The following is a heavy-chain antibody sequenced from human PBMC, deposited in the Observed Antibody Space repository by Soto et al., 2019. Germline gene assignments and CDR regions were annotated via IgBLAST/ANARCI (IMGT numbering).Heavy chain of an antibody. D-gene: IGHD3-22*01. CDR1: GFTFSSYG. CDR3: AKDLDDSSGYYVDY. CDR2: ISYDGSNK. J-gene: IGHJ4*02. V-gene: IGHV3-30*18. Sequence: GGSLRLSCAASGFTFSSYGMHWVRQAPGKGLEWVAVISYDGSNKYYADSVKGRFTISRDNSKNTLYLQMSSLRAEDTAVYYCAKDLDDSSGYYVDYWRQGTLVTVSP.